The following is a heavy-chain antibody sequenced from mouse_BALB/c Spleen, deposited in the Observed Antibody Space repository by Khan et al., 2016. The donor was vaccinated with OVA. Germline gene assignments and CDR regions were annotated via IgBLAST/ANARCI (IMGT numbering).Heavy chain of an antibody. CDR2: IDPENGDT. CDR3: NRRGGYAMDY. J-gene: IGHJ4*01. Sequence: VQLQQSGAELVRSGASVKLSCTASDFNIKDYYVHWVKQRPEQGLEWIGWIDPENGDTEYAPKFQGKATMTADTSSHSVYLQLSSLTSEDTAVYYCNRRGGYAMDYWGQGTSVTVSS. V-gene: IGHV14-4*02. CDR1: DFNIKDYY.